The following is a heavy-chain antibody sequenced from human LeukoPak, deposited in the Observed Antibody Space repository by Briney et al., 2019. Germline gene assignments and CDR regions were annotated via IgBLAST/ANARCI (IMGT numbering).Heavy chain of an antibody. Sequence: GRSLRLSCAASGFTFSSYGMHWVRQAPGKGLEWVSAISGGGGTTHYADSVKGRFTISRDNSKNTLYLQMDSLRAEDTAVYYCAKEFYFATAVWGQGTTVTVSS. CDR2: ISGGGGTT. J-gene: IGHJ6*02. CDR1: GFTFSSYG. CDR3: AKEFYFATAV. V-gene: IGHV3-23*01. D-gene: IGHD2-15*01.